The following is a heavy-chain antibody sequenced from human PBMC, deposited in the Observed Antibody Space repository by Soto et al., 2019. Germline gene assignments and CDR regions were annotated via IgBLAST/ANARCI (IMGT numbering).Heavy chain of an antibody. CDR2: ISHDGSDE. Sequence: QVQLFESGGGVVQPGRSLRLSCAASGFAFSNYAFHWVRQAPGRGLEWVAVISHDGSDEFYAGSVKGRFIVSRDNSKSPVSLHMNSLSGEDTGIYFCARSAGLLWFGESSSHGLDVWGQGTTVAVSS. V-gene: IGHV3-30-3*01. CDR3: ARSAGLLWFGESSSHGLDV. D-gene: IGHD3-10*01. CDR1: GFAFSNYA. J-gene: IGHJ6*01.